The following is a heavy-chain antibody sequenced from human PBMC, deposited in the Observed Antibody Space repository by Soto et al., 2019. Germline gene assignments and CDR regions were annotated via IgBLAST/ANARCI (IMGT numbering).Heavy chain of an antibody. CDR3: ARCVSCSGGSTCGWFDP. V-gene: IGHV1-8*01. J-gene: IGHJ5*02. D-gene: IGHD2-15*01. Sequence: QVQLVQSGAEVKKPGASVKVSCKASGYTFTSYDINWGRQATGQGLEWMGWMNPNRGNTGYAQKIQGRVTMTRNISLNTAYMELSSMRAEDTAVYDCARCVSCSGGSTCGWFDPWGQGTLVTVSS. CDR1: GYTFTSYD. CDR2: MNPNRGNT.